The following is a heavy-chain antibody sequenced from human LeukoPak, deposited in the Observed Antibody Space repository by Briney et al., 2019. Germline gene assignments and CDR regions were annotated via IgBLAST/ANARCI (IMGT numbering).Heavy chain of an antibody. CDR1: GYTFTSYY. D-gene: IGHD3-22*01. J-gene: IGHJ4*02. Sequence: ASVKVSCKASGYTFTSYYMHWVRQAPGQGREWMGIINPSGGSTSYAQKFQGRVTMTRDTSTSTVYMELSSLRSEDTAVYYCARGGDYYDSSGYYYRALDYWGQGTLVTVSS. CDR3: ARGGDYYDSSGYYYRALDY. V-gene: IGHV1-46*01. CDR2: INPSGGST.